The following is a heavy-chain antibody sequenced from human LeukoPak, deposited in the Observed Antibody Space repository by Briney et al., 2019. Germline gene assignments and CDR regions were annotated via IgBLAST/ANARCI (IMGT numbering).Heavy chain of an antibody. CDR2: IYHSGTT. Sequence: SETLSLTCAVSGYSISSGYYWGWIRQPPGKGLQWIGSIYHSGTTYYNPSLWSRLTISLETSKNQFSLRLSSVTAADTAVYYCARQTGTTPTFDFWGQGTQVTVSS. D-gene: IGHD1-1*01. J-gene: IGHJ4*02. V-gene: IGHV4-38-2*01. CDR3: ARQTGTTPTFDF. CDR1: GYSISSGYY.